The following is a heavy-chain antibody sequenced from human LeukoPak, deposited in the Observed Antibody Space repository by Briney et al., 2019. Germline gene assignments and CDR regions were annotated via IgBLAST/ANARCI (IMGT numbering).Heavy chain of an antibody. CDR1: GFTFSSYS. Sequence: GGSLRLSCAASGFTFSSYSMNWVRQAPGKGLEWVSSISSSSSYIYYADSVKGRFTISRDNAKNSLYLQMNSLRAEDTAVYYCARAKTTTAFDIWGQGTMVTVSS. CDR3: ARAKTTTAFDI. CDR2: ISSSSSYI. D-gene: IGHD1-26*01. J-gene: IGHJ3*02. V-gene: IGHV3-21*01.